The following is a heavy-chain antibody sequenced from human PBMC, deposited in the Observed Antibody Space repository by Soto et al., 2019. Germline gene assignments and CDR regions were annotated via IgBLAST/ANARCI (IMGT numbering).Heavy chain of an antibody. CDR3: ASRYDSSDY. CDR2: IIPILGIA. CDR1: GGTFSSYT. V-gene: IGHV1-69*02. J-gene: IGHJ4*02. Sequence: PVKVSCKASGGTFSSYTISWVRQAPGQGLEWMGRIIPILGIANYAQKFQGRVTINEDKSTSTAYMELSSLRSEDTAVYYCASRYDSSDYWGQGTLVTVSS. D-gene: IGHD3-22*01.